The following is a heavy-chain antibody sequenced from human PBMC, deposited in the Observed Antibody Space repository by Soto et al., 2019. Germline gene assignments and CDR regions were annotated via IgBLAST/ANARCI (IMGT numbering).Heavy chain of an antibody. V-gene: IGHV4-59*01. CDR3: ARAPYYYDSSGYSYFDY. CDR1: GGSISSYY. J-gene: IGHJ4*02. D-gene: IGHD3-22*01. Sequence: NPSETLSLTCTVSGGSISSYYWSWIRQPPGKGLEWIGYINYSGSTNYNPSLKSRVTISVDTSKNQFSLKLSSVTAADTAVYYCARAPYYYDSSGYSYFDYWGQGTLVTVSS. CDR2: INYSGST.